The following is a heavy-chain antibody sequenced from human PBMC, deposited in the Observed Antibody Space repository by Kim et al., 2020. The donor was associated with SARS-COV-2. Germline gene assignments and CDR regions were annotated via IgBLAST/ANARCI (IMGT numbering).Heavy chain of an antibody. D-gene: IGHD2-15*01. J-gene: IGHJ6*02. CDR1: GGSISSYY. CDR2: IYYSGST. V-gene: IGHV4-59*08. CDR3: ARHYSCSGGSCHPGGIMDV. Sequence: SETLSLTCTVSGGSISSYYWSWIRQPPGKGLEWIGYIYYSGSTNYNPSLKSRVTISVDTSKNQFSLKLSSVTAADTAVYYCARHYSCSGGSCHPGGIMDVWGQGTTVTVSS.